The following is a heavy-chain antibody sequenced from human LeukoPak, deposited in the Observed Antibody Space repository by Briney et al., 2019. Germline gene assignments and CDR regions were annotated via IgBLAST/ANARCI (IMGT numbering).Heavy chain of an antibody. V-gene: IGHV4-30-4*01. J-gene: IGHJ5*02. CDR1: GGSISSGDYY. D-gene: IGHD5-18*01. CDR2: IYYSGST. Sequence: SETLSLTCTVSGGSISSGDYYWSWIRQPPGKGLEWIAYIYYSGSTYYNPSLKSRFAITVDTSKNQFSLKLSSVTAADTAVYYCARVDGYSYGHNWFDPWGQGTLVTVSS. CDR3: ARVDGYSYGHNWFDP.